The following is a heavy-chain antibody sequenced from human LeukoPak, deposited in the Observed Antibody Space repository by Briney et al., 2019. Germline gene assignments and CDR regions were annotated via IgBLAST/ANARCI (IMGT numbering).Heavy chain of an antibody. CDR3: ARLISTSSSRFSDY. CDR2: ISISGENT. CDR1: GFTFSSYA. Sequence: GGSLRLACAASGFTFSSYAMSWVRQAPGKGLEWVSAISISGENTYYADSVKGRFTISRDTSRNTLYLQMHSLRAEDTAIYYCARLISTSSSRFSDYWGQGTLVTVSS. J-gene: IGHJ4*02. V-gene: IGHV3-23*01. D-gene: IGHD6-6*01.